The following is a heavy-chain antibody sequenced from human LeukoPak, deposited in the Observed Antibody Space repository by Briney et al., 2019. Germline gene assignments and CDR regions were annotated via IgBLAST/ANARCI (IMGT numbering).Heavy chain of an antibody. Sequence: ASVKVSCKVSGYTLTELSMHWVRQAPGKGLEWMGGFDPEDGETIYAQKFQGRVTMTEDTSTDTAYMELSSLRSEDTAVYYCARGPVVTADRDWYFDLWGRGTLVTVSS. CDR1: GYTLTELS. CDR2: FDPEDGET. CDR3: ARGPVVTADRDWYFDL. V-gene: IGHV1-24*01. D-gene: IGHD2-21*02. J-gene: IGHJ2*01.